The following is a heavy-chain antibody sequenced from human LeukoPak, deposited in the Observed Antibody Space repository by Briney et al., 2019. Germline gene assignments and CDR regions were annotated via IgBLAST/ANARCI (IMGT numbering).Heavy chain of an antibody. CDR1: GFTFSGSA. CDR2: IRSKANSYAT. Sequence: GGSLRLSCAASGFTFSGSAMHWVRQASGKGLEWVGRIRSKANSYATAYAASVKGRFTISRHDSKNTAYLQMNSLKTEDTAVYYCTTITYYDTKGYYYYMDVWGKGTTVTVSS. D-gene: IGHD3-9*01. V-gene: IGHV3-73*01. CDR3: TTITYYDTKGYYYYMDV. J-gene: IGHJ6*03.